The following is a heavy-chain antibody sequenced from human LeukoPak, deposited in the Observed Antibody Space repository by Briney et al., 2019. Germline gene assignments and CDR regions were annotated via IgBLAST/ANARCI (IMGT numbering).Heavy chain of an antibody. CDR2: IKQDGSKK. J-gene: IGHJ4*02. CDR1: GFPFSSYW. CDR3: TRVGYIDEGIDY. D-gene: IGHD5-24*01. V-gene: IGHV3-7*04. Sequence: QPGGSLRLSCVASGFPFSSYWMTWVRKAPGKGLEWVANIKQDGSKKSYVDSVKGRLTISRDNAKNSLYLQMNSLRAEDTAIYYCTRVGYIDEGIDYWGQGTLVTVSS.